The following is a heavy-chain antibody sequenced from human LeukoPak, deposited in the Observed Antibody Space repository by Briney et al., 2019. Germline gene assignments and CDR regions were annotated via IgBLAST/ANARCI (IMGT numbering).Heavy chain of an antibody. CDR1: GFTFSSYW. CDR2: INQDGSEK. CDR3: ARDTYGGFDY. Sequence: GGSLRLSCAASGFTFSSYWMGWVRQAPGKGLEWVASINQDGSEKYYVDSVEGRFTISRDNAKTSLYLQINSLRAEDTAIFYCARDTYGGFDYWGQGTLVTVPS. V-gene: IGHV3-7*01. J-gene: IGHJ4*02. D-gene: IGHD4-23*01.